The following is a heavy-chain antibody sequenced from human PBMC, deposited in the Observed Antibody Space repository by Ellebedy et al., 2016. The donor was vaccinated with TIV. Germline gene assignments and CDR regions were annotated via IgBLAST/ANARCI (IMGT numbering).Heavy chain of an antibody. J-gene: IGHJ3*02. D-gene: IGHD6-19*01. V-gene: IGHV4-4*02. CDR1: GGSISSSNW. Sequence: SETLSLTCAVSGGSISSSNWWSWVRQPPGTGLEWIGEIYHSGSTNYNSSLKSRVTLPLDKSKSQFYVRLSSVTAADTAVYHCARVRYTSGWYAAFDIWGQGTMVTVSS. CDR2: IYHSGST. CDR3: ARVRYTSGWYAAFDI.